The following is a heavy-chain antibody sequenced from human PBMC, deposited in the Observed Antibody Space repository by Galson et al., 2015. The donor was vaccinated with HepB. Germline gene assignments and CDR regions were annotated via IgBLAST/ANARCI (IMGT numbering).Heavy chain of an antibody. D-gene: IGHD2-15*01. CDR3: ARETPDTYYFDY. CDR1: GYTLTNYH. CDR2: IFAGGGST. V-gene: IGHV1-46*01. J-gene: IGHJ4*02. Sequence: SVKVSCKASGYTLTNYHFHWVRQAPGQEPEWMGKIFAGGGSTRYAERFQGRVTLTRDSSTSTIYMEVSSLRSDDTAVYYCARETPDTYYFDYWGQGTLVTVSS.